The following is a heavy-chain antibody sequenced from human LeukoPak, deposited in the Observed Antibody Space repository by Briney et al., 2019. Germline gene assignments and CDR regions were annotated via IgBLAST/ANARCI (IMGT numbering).Heavy chain of an antibody. Sequence: PGGSLRLSCAASGFTFSSYSMNWVRQAPGKGLEWVSSISSSSSYIYYADPVKGRFTISRDNAKNSLYLQMNSLRAEDTAVYYCARVVVIAPYDAFDIWGQGTMVTVSS. CDR2: ISSSSSYI. V-gene: IGHV3-21*01. CDR1: GFTFSSYS. J-gene: IGHJ3*02. CDR3: ARVVVIAPYDAFDI. D-gene: IGHD2-21*01.